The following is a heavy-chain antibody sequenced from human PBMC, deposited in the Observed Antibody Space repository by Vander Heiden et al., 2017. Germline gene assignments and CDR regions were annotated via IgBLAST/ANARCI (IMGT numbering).Heavy chain of an antibody. CDR1: GFTFSSYS. Sequence: EVQLVESGGGLVQPGGSLRLSCAASGFTFSSYSMNWVRQAPGKGLEWVSYISSSSSTIYYADSVKGRFTISRDNAKNSRYLQMNSLRDEETAVYYCARDPHGSSTRCDAFDIWGQGTMVTLSS. CDR2: ISSSSSTI. V-gene: IGHV3-48*02. CDR3: ARDPHGSSTRCDAFDI. D-gene: IGHD2-2*01. J-gene: IGHJ3*02.